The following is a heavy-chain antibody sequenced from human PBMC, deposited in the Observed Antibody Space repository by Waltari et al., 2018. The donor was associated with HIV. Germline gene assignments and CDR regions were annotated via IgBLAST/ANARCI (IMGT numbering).Heavy chain of an antibody. J-gene: IGHJ3*02. CDR2: IYPADSDT. CDR1: GYSFTSYW. V-gene: IGHV5-51*03. CDR3: ARRLVGADAFEI. Sequence: EVQLVQSGAEVKKPGQSLKISCKGSGYSFTSYWIGWVRQAPGTGLEWMGDIYPADSDTTYKPSFRGQVTMSVDTSISTAYVQWRSLKASDTAVYFCARRLVGADAFEIWGQGTEVIVSS. D-gene: IGHD1-26*01.